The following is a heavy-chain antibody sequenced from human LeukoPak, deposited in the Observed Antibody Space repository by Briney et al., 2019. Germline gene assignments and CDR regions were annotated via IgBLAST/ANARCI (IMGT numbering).Heavy chain of an antibody. CDR2: ISSSSSYI. CDR1: GFTFSSYS. J-gene: IGHJ6*03. Sequence: GGSLRLSCAASGFTFSSYSMNWVRQAPGKGLEWVSSISSSSSYIYYADSVKGRFTISRDNAKNSLYLQMNSLRAEDTAVYYCARVGPRSYYYYYYMDVWGKGTTVTISS. V-gene: IGHV3-21*01. CDR3: ARVGPRSYYYYYYMDV.